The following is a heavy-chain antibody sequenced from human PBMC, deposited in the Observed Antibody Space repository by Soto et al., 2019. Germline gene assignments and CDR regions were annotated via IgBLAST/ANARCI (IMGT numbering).Heavy chain of an antibody. CDR3: ARDRGGSWGGDIDV. CDR2: SSPHLGYK. CDR1: GFSISDYY. J-gene: IGHJ6*02. D-gene: IGHD3-10*01. V-gene: IGHV3-11*06. Sequence: QVQLVESGGGLVKPGGSLRLACAASGFSISDYYISWIRQAPGKGLEWISYSSPHLGYKFPADSEKGRFTISRDNSEHLVYLLMNRLRDDDTAVYYCARDRGGSWGGDIDVWGQGTSVTVSS.